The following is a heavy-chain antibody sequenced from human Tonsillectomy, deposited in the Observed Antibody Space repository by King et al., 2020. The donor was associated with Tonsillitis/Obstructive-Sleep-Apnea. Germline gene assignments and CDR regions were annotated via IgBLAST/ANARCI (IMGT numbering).Heavy chain of an antibody. Sequence: VQLVESGGGLVQPGRSLRLSCAASGFTFDDYAMHWVRQAPGKGLEWVSGISWNSGSIGYADSVKGRFTISRDNAKNSLYLQMNSLRAEDTALYYCAKDEEYSSSANFDYWDQGTLVTVSS. CDR1: GFTFDDYA. CDR3: AKDEEYSSSANFDY. V-gene: IGHV3-9*01. J-gene: IGHJ4*02. D-gene: IGHD6-6*01. CDR2: ISWNSGSI.